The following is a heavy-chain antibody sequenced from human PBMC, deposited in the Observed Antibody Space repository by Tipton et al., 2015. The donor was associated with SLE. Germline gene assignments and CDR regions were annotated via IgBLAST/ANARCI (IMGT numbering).Heavy chain of an antibody. CDR1: DFTFSEAW. Sequence: SLRLSCTTSDFTFSEAWMSWVRQAPGKGLEWVGRVKSKSDGGTIDYAAPVKGRFTISRDDSKNTLYLEMNSLKTEDTAVYYCVTTSVVIYSSNWPLTYWGQGTQITVSS. D-gene: IGHD6-13*01. CDR2: VKSKSDGGTI. V-gene: IGHV3-15*01. J-gene: IGHJ4*02. CDR3: VTTSVVIYSSNWPLTY.